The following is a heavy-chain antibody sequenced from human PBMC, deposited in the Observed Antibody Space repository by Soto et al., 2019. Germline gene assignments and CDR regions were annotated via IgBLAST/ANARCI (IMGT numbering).Heavy chain of an antibody. D-gene: IGHD6-19*01. Sequence: QVQLVESGGGVVQPGRSLRLSCAASGFDFNTYGLHWVRQAPGKGLEWVAAISFDGGSQYYADSVKGRFTVSRDNSNSALYLQMNSLGVADTAMYFCAKDSSVTAAGSGGWLDPWCPGTLVIVAS. CDR3: AKDSSVTAAGSGGWLDP. CDR2: ISFDGGSQ. J-gene: IGHJ5*02. CDR1: GFDFNTYG. V-gene: IGHV3-30*18.